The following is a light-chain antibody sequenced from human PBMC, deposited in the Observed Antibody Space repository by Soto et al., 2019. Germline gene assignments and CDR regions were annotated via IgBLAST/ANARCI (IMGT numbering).Light chain of an antibody. Sequence: QSSLTHPASLSGSPGQSITISCAGTSSDVGSYNLVSWYQNHPGKAPKLMIYEGSKRPSGVSNRFSGSKSGNTASLTISGLQAADEADYFCFSYAGSSTYVFGTGTKVTVL. CDR2: EGS. V-gene: IGLV2-23*01. CDR3: FSYAGSSTYV. CDR1: SSDVGSYNL. J-gene: IGLJ1*01.